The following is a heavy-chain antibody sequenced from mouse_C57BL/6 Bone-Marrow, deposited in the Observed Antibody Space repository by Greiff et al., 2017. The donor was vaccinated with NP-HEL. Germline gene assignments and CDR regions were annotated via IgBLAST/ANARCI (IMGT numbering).Heavy chain of an antibody. V-gene: IGHV1-54*01. CDR2: INPGSGGT. CDR1: GYAFTNYL. Sequence: VQLQQSGAELVRPGTSVKVSCKASGYAFTNYLIEWVKQRPGQGLEWIGVINPGSGGTNYNEKFKGKATLTADKSSSTAYMQLSSLTSEDSAVYFCARSPSYYGSSHWYFDVWGTGPTVTVSS. CDR3: ARSPSYYGSSHWYFDV. D-gene: IGHD1-1*01. J-gene: IGHJ1*03.